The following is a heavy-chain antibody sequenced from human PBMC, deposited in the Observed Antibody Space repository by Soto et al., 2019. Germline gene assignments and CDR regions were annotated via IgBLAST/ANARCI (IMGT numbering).Heavy chain of an antibody. Sequence: SETLSLTCTVSGGSISSSSYYWGWIRQPPGKGLEWIGSIYYSGSTYYNPTLKSRVTISVDTSKNQFSLKLSSVTAADTAVYYCARHRYCGGDCHPPYYFDYWGQGTLVTVSS. CDR2: IYYSGST. J-gene: IGHJ4*02. D-gene: IGHD2-21*02. V-gene: IGHV4-39*01. CDR1: GGSISSSSYY. CDR3: ARHRYCGGDCHPPYYFDY.